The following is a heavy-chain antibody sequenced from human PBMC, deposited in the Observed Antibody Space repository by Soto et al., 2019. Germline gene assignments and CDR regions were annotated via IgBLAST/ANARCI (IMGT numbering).Heavy chain of an antibody. V-gene: IGHV6-1*01. CDR3: ARETHYYDSSGYYNDEYYGMDV. D-gene: IGHD3-22*01. CDR1: GDSVPSNSAA. Sequence: SQTLSLTCAISGDSVPSNSAAWNWIRQSPSRGLEWLGRTYYRSKWYNDYVVSVKSRIIINPDTSKNQFSLQLNSVTPEDTAVYYCARETHYYDSSGYYNDEYYGMDVWGQGTTVTVSS. CDR2: TYYRSKWYN. J-gene: IGHJ6*02.